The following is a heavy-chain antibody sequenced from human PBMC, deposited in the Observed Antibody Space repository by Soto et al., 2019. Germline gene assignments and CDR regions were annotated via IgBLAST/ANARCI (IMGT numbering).Heavy chain of an antibody. CDR3: ARRIQLWTYYFDY. V-gene: IGHV4-34*01. CDR2: INHSGST. Sequence: SETLSLTCAVYGGSFSGYYWSWIRQPPGKGLEWIGEINHSGSTNYNPSLKSRVTISVDTSKNQFSLKLSSVTAADTAVYYCARRIQLWTYYFDYWGQGTLVTVSS. CDR1: GGSFSGYY. J-gene: IGHJ4*02. D-gene: IGHD5-18*01.